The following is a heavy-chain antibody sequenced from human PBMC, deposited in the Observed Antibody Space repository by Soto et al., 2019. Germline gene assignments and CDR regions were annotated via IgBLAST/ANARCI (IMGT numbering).Heavy chain of an antibody. V-gene: IGHV3-21*01. D-gene: IGHD5-18*01. CDR3: ARDADTAMVDY. CDR1: GFTFSSYS. Sequence: EVQLVESGGGLVKPGGSLRLSCAASGFTFSSYSMNWVRQAPGKGVEWVSSISSSSSYIYYAASVKGRFTISGDNAKNSLSLQMNSLRAEDTAVYYCARDADTAMVDYWGQGPLVTVSS. CDR2: ISSSSSYI. J-gene: IGHJ4*02.